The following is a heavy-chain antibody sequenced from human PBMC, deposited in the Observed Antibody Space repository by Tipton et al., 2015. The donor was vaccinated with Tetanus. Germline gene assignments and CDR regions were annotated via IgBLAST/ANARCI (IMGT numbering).Heavy chain of an antibody. J-gene: IGHJ5*02. Sequence: QLVQSGAEVKKPGASVKVSCKASGYTFTGYGISWVRQAPGQGLEWMGWISAYNGNTNYAQKLQGRVTMTTDTSTSTAYMGLSSLRAADTAVYYCARVFVGSWPEHRFDPWGQGTLVTVSS. D-gene: IGHD6-13*01. CDR3: ARVFVGSWPEHRFDP. V-gene: IGHV1-18*04. CDR2: ISAYNGNT. CDR1: GYTFTGYG.